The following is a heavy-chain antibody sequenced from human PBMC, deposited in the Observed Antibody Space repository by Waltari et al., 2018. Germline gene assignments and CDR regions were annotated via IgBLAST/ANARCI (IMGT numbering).Heavy chain of an antibody. CDR3: ARTGISSSDPRDY. CDR2: INHSGST. J-gene: IGHJ4*02. Sequence: QVQLQQWGAGLLKPSETLSLTCAVYGGSFSGYYWSWIRQPPGKGLEWIGEINHSGSTNYSPSLKSRVTISVDTSKNQFSLKLSSVTAADTAVYYCARTGISSSDPRDYWGQGTLVTVSS. CDR1: GGSFSGYY. D-gene: IGHD6-6*01. V-gene: IGHV4-34*01.